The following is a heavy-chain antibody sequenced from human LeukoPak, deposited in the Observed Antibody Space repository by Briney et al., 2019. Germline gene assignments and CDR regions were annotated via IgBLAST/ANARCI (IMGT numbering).Heavy chain of an antibody. V-gene: IGHV4-59*08. J-gene: IGHJ4*02. Sequence: PSETLSLTCTVSGDSISSDYWSWIRQPPGKGLEWIGFINNRGTTSYNPSLKSRVTISRDMSKNQFALKLSSVSAADTAVYYCARYRDGDRDISLDIWGPGTLVTVSS. CDR3: ARYRDGDRDISLDI. CDR2: INNRGTT. D-gene: IGHD4-17*01. CDR1: GDSISSDY.